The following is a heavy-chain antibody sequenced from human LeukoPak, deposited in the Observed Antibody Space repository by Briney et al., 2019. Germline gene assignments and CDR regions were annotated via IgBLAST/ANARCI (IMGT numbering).Heavy chain of an antibody. D-gene: IGHD2-15*01. CDR3: VKIVVVVAANDQTFDY. J-gene: IGHJ4*02. CDR1: GFTFSSYA. CDR2: ISGSGGST. Sequence: PGGSLRLSCAASGFTFSSYAMSWVRQAPGKGLEWVSAISGSGGSTYYADSVKGRFTISRDNSKNTLYLQMNSLRAEDTAVYYCVKIVVVVAANDQTFDYWGQGTLVTVSS. V-gene: IGHV3-23*01.